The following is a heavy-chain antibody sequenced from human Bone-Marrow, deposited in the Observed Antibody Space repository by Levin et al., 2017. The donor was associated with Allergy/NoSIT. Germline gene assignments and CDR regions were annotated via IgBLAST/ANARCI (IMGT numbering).Heavy chain of an antibody. D-gene: IGHD3-9*01. CDR3: ARAPGRDILTSGDAFDI. CDR2: ISSSSSYI. J-gene: IGHJ3*02. Sequence: PGGSLRLSCAASGFTFSSYRMNWVRQAPGKGLEWVSDISSSSSYIYYADSVKGRFTISRDNAKNSLYLQMNSLRAEDTAVYYCARAPGRDILTSGDAFDIWGQGTMVTVSS. CDR1: GFTFSSYR. V-gene: IGHV3-21*01.